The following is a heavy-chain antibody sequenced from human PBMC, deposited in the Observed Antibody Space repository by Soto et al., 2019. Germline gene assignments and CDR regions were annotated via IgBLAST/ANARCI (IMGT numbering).Heavy chain of an antibody. CDR2: ISWNSGSI. J-gene: IGHJ6*02. CDR1: GFTFDDYA. Sequence: GGSLRLSCAASGFTFDDYAMHWDRQAPGKGLEWVSGISWNSGSIGYADSVKGRFTISRDNAKNSLYLQMNSLRAEDTALYYCASITGTLGYYYYGMDVWGQGTTVTVSS. CDR3: ASITGTLGYYYYGMDV. V-gene: IGHV3-9*01. D-gene: IGHD1-7*01.